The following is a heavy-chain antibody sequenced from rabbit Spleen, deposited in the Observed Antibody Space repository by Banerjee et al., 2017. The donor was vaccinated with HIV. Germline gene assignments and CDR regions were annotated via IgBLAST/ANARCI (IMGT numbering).Heavy chain of an antibody. CDR3: VRGASGSGYYSL. V-gene: IGHV1S7*01. D-gene: IGHD1-1*01. CDR2: VYIIGGTT. Sequence: QLEETGGGLVQPGGSLTLSCKASGFDFSGDYMSWVRQAPGKGLEWIGCVYIIGGTTDYASWVDGRFTISSDNAQNTLYLQLHSLTAADTATYFCVRGASGSGYYSLWGP. CDR1: GFDFSGDY. J-gene: IGHJ4*01.